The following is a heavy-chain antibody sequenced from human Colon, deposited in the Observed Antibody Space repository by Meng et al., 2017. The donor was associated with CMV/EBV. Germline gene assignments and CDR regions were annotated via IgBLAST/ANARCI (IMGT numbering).Heavy chain of an antibody. D-gene: IGHD3-16*01. Sequence: GGSLRLSCVTSGFSFDDYAMHWVRRAPGKGLEWVAGISWNSGTRVYGDSVKGRFTISRDSAKTSLYLQMNSLTAEDTALYYCAKDRNVWGTYTRGQFDHWGQGTSVTVSS. CDR3: AKDRNVWGTYTRGQFDH. CDR1: GFSFDDYA. CDR2: ISWNSGTR. V-gene: IGHV3-9*01. J-gene: IGHJ4*02.